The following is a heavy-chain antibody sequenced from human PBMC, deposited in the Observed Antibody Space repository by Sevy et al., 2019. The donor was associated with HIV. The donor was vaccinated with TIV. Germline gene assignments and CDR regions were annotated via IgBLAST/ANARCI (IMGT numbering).Heavy chain of an antibody. CDR3: ARERQLVLDY. D-gene: IGHD6-13*01. CDR1: GGSISSYY. J-gene: IGHJ4*02. Sequence: SETLSLTCTVAGGSISSYYWSWIRQPPGKGLEWIGYIYYSASTNYNPSLKSRVTISVDTSKNQFSLKLSSVTAADTAVYYCARERQLVLDYWGQGTLVTVSS. V-gene: IGHV4-59*01. CDR2: IYYSAST.